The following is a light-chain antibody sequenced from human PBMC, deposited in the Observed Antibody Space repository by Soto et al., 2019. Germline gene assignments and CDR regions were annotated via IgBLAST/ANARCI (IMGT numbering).Light chain of an antibody. V-gene: IGKV3-20*01. CDR3: QQYGSSPLT. J-gene: IGKJ4*01. CDR2: GAS. CDR1: HSVSSSY. Sequence: EIELTQSPATLSLSLGERATISCRASHSVSSSYLAWYQQKPGQAPRLLIYGASSRATGIPGRFSGSGSGTDFTLTISRLEPEDFAVYYCQQYGSSPLTFGGGTKVDIK.